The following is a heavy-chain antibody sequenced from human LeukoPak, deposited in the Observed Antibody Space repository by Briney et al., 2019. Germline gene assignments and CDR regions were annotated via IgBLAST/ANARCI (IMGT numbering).Heavy chain of an antibody. D-gene: IGHD6-25*01. CDR1: GYTFSGYY. V-gene: IGHV1-2*02. Sequence: ASVKVSCKDSGYTFSGYYRHWVRQAPGQGLEWMGWIKVKTGGTNYAQKFQGRVTMTRDTSISTAYMELNWLRFDDTAVYYCVRDVAAAGSHNWFDPWGPGTLVTVSS. CDR3: VRDVAAAGSHNWFDP. J-gene: IGHJ5*02. CDR2: IKVKTGGT.